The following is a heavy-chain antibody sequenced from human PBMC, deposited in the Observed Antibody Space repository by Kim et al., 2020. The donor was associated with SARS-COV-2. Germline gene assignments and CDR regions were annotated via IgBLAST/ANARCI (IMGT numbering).Heavy chain of an antibody. Sequence: GGSLRLSCAASGFTFDDYAMEWVRQAPGKGLEWVAGITCNSGSIGYADSVKGRFAISRDNAKNSLYLQMNSLRTEDTALYYCAGWSYYGMDVWGQGTTVTVSS. J-gene: IGHJ6*02. CDR2: ITCNSGSI. D-gene: IGHD6-19*01. V-gene: IGHV3-9*01. CDR1: GFTFDDYA. CDR3: AGWSYYGMDV.